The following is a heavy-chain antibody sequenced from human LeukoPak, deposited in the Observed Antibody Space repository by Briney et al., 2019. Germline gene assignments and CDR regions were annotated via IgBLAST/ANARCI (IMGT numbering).Heavy chain of an antibody. V-gene: IGHV4-34*01. D-gene: IGHD3-22*01. Sequence: SETLSLTCAVYGGSFSGYYWSRIRQPPGKELEWIGEINHSGSTNYNPSLKSRVTISVDTSKNQFSLKLSSVTAADTAVYYCARGSSDPEYYYDSQGLQQRFDYWGQGTLVTVSS. J-gene: IGHJ4*02. CDR1: GGSFSGYY. CDR3: ARGSSDPEYYYDSQGLQQRFDY. CDR2: INHSGST.